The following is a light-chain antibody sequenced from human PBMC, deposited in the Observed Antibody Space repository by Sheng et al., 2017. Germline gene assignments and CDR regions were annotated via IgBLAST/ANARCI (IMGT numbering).Light chain of an antibody. CDR2: QDS. J-gene: IGLJ2*01. CDR1: NIGSKS. CDR3: QAWDSSTVV. V-gene: IGLV3-9*01. Sequence: SYELTQPPSVSVAPGQTARITCGGNNIGSKSVYWYQQKPGQSPVLVIYQDSKRPSGIPERFSGSNSGNTATLTISGTQAMDEADYYCQAWDSSTVVFGGGTKLTVL.